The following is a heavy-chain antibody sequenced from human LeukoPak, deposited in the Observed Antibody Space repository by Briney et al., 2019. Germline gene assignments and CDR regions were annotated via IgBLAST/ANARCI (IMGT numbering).Heavy chain of an antibody. J-gene: IGHJ4*02. D-gene: IGHD3-22*01. CDR1: GFTFSSCA. Sequence: GGSLRLSCAASGFTFSSCAMNWVRQAQGKGLEWVSSIGSSSSYIHYADAVRGRFTISRDNAKNSLYLQMNSLRAEDSAVYYCARVLDSTGYGPVDYWGQGTLVTVSS. CDR2: IGSSSSYI. V-gene: IGHV3-21*01. CDR3: ARVLDSTGYGPVDY.